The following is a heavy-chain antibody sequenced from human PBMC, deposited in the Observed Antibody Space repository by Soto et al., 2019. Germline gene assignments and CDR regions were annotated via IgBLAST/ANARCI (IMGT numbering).Heavy chain of an antibody. CDR3: AKVHNLARASTYGMDV. J-gene: IGHJ6*02. CDR1: GFTFSSYG. V-gene: IGHV3-30*18. Sequence: GGSLRLSCAASGFTFSSYGMHWVRQAPGKGLEWVAVISYDGSNKYYADSVKGRFTISRDNSKNTLYLQMNSLRAEDTAVYYCAKVHNLARASTYGMDVWGQGTTVTVSS. D-gene: IGHD1-1*01. CDR2: ISYDGSNK.